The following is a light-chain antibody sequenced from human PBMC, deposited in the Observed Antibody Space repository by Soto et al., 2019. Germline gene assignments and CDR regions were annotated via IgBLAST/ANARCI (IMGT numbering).Light chain of an antibody. V-gene: IGKV2-28*01. Sequence: IVMTQTPLSLSVTPGQPASISCRSSQSPLHHNGNNYLDWFLQKPGQSPRLLIYRGSNRSSAVPDRFSGSGSGTDFKLNISRVEAEDVGFYYCMRGLPSTFGQGTRLEIK. J-gene: IGKJ5*01. CDR2: RGS. CDR3: MRGLPST. CDR1: QSPLHHNGNNY.